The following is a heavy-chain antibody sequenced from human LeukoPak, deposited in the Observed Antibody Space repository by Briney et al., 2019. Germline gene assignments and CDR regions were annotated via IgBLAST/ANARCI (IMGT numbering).Heavy chain of an antibody. D-gene: IGHD6-19*01. CDR3: AKDARRYSGWYFFDH. J-gene: IGHJ4*02. Sequence: GGPLRLSCVASGFTFSNLAMGWVRQAPGKGLEWVSVISDSGGTTYYADSVKGRFTISRDNSRNTLYLQMNSLRVDDTAVYYCAKDARRYSGWYFFDHWGQGTLVTVSS. CDR1: GFTFSNLA. V-gene: IGHV3-23*01. CDR2: ISDSGGTT.